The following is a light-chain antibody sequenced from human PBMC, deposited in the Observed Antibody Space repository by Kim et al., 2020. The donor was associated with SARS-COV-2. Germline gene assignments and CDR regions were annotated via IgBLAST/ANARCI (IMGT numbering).Light chain of an antibody. CDR2: QDS. CDR1: KLGDKF. Sequence: MSPGKTASITCSGDKLGDKFACWYQQKPGQSPVLVIYQDSKRPSGIPERFSGSNSGNTATLTISGTQAMDEADYYCQAWDSSTAWIGGGTQLTVL. CDR3: QAWDSSTAW. V-gene: IGLV3-1*01. J-gene: IGLJ2*01.